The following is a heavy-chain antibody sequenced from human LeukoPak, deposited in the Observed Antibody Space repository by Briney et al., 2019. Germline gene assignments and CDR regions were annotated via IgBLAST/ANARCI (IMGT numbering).Heavy chain of an antibody. D-gene: IGHD3-10*01. CDR3: ASIGSSRGYYFDY. V-gene: IGHV1-2*02. J-gene: IGHJ4*02. Sequence: ASVKVTCKASGYTFTGYYMHWVRQAPGQGLEWMGWINPNSGGTNYAQKFQGRVTMTRDTSISTAYMELSRLRSDDTAVYYCASIGSSRGYYFDYWGQGTLVTVSS. CDR1: GYTFTGYY. CDR2: INPNSGGT.